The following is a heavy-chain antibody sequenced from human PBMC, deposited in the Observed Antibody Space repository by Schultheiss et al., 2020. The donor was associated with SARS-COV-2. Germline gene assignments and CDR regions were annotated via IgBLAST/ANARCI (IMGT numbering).Heavy chain of an antibody. CDR1: GFTFSNAW. CDR3: ASPNLGKRFGVVIRGSAFDY. D-gene: IGHD3-3*01. CDR2: IKTKTDDETT. Sequence: GGSLRLSCAASGFTFSNAWMSWVRQAPGKGLEWVGRIKTKTDDETTDYAAPVKGRFAISRDDSKSTLYLQMNSLKTEDTAVYYRASPNLGKRFGVVIRGSAFDYWGQGTVVTVSS. V-gene: IGHV3-15*01. J-gene: IGHJ3*01.